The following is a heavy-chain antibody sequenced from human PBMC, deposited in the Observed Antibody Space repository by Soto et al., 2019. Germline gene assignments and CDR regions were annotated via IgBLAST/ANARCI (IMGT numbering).Heavy chain of an antibody. CDR1: GGTFSTSA. Sequence: QVQLEQSGAEVKKPGSSVKVSCKASGGTFSTSAISWVRQAPGQGLEWMGGIMPIFRTPDYAQKFQGRVTITADESTSTADVELSGLRSDDTAVYYCARDKGRQQLGVNYYYMLDVWGQGTTVTVSS. CDR3: ARDKGRQQLGVNYYYMLDV. CDR2: IMPIFRTP. V-gene: IGHV1-69*13. J-gene: IGHJ6*02. D-gene: IGHD3-3*02.